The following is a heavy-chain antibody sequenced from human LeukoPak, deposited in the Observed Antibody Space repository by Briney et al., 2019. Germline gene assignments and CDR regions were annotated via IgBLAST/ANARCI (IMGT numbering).Heavy chain of an antibody. CDR3: ARGATYAYYQDY. Sequence: GGSLRLSCAASGFTFSSYWMSWVRQAPGKGLEWVANIKQDGSESYYVDYVKGRFTFSRDNAKNSLYLQINSLRAEDTAVYYCARGATYAYYQDYWGQGTLVTVSS. CDR1: GFTFSSYW. V-gene: IGHV3-7*01. D-gene: IGHD1-26*01. J-gene: IGHJ4*02. CDR2: IKQDGSES.